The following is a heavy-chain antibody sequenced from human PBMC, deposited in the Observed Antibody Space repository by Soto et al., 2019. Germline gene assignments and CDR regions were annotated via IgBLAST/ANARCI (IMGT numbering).Heavy chain of an antibody. D-gene: IGHD5-12*01. CDR3: ARGHIVATIIKTYYYGMDV. CDR1: GGTFSSYA. CDR2: IIPIFGTA. J-gene: IGHJ6*02. Sequence: SVKVSCKASGGTFSSYAISWVRQAPGQGLEWMGGIIPIFGTANYAQKFQGRVTITADESTSTAYMELSSLRSEDTAVYYCARGHIVATIIKTYYYGMDVWGQGTTVTVS. V-gene: IGHV1-69*13.